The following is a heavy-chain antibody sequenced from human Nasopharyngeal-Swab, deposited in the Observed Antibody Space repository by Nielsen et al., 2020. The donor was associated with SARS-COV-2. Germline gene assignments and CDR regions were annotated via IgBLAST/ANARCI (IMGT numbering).Heavy chain of an antibody. Sequence: SLTISYTVSGFTFTDYWMHWLRQSPGKPPVWLSRIDNDGSSTTYADSVRGRFTISRVNARNTLFLQLHSLRAEDTAVYYCARESYSWSWYGPDYWGQGTQVTVSS. CDR1: GFTFTDYW. CDR2: IDNDGSST. D-gene: IGHD1-26*01. V-gene: IGHV3-74*03. CDR3: ARESYSWSWYGPDY. J-gene: IGHJ4*02.